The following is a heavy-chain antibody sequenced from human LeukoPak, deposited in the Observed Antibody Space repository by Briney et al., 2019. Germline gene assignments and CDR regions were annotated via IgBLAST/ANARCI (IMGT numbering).Heavy chain of an antibody. V-gene: IGHV4-59*01. CDR2: FFRSGHT. D-gene: IGHD3-16*01. J-gene: IGHJ5*02. CDR1: GGSISVFY. CDR3: ARSVFGNPWFDP. Sequence: SGTLSLTCTVSGGSISVFYWSWLRQPPGKGLEWIGYFFRSGHTSYNPTLKSRVSISIDSSKDQFSLNMSSLTGADPAVYYCARSVFGNPWFDPWGQGTLVTVSS.